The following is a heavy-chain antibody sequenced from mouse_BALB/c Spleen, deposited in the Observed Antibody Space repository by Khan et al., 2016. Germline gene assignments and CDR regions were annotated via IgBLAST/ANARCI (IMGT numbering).Heavy chain of an antibody. Sequence: EVQLQESGPGLVKPSQSLSLTCTVTGYSITSDYAWNWIRQFPGNKLEWMGYISYSGSXSYNPSLKSRISITRDTSKNQFFLQLNSVTTEDTATYYCATTVVAPRFAYWGQGTLVTVSA. V-gene: IGHV3-2*02. CDR3: ATTVVAPRFAY. D-gene: IGHD1-1*01. CDR1: GYSITSDYA. CDR2: ISYSGSX. J-gene: IGHJ3*01.